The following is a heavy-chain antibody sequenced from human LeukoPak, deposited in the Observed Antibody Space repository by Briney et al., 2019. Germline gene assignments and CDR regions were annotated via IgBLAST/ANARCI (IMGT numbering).Heavy chain of an antibody. D-gene: IGHD5-18*01. CDR1: GFTFSDYY. CDR2: ISSSGSTI. Sequence: NPGGSLRLSCAASGFTFSDYYMSWIRQAPGKGLEWVSYISSSGSTIYYADSVKGRLTISRDNAKNSLYLQMNSLRAEDTAVYYCARDSDTAMVTVDYWGQGTLVTVSS. V-gene: IGHV3-11*04. J-gene: IGHJ4*02. CDR3: ARDSDTAMVTVDY.